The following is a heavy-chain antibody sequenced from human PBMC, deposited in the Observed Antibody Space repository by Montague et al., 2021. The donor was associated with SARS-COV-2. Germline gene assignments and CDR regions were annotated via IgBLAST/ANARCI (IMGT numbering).Heavy chain of an antibody. D-gene: IGHD3-3*01. CDR2: INLTGSA. CDR1: GAWYSGAD. Sequence: SETLSLTCSRQGAWYSGADRTRTRLTSGHGSNSYGEINLTGSATYNPSLKGRVTLSRDTSKNQFSLKLQSATPADTAVYYCARGQVTISGVPIFIPAAGHLDGWGQGTSVTVSS. V-gene: IGHV4-34*01. J-gene: IGHJ3*01. CDR3: ARGQVTISGVPIFIPAAGHLDG.